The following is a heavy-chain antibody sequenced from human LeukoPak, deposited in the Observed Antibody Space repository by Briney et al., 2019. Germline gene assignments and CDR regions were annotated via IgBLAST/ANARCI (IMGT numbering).Heavy chain of an antibody. J-gene: IGHJ5*02. CDR2: IIPIFGTA. V-gene: IGHV1-69*06. CDR3: ARGRPTTSIAAAGVNWFDP. D-gene: IGHD6-13*01. CDR1: GGTFSSYA. Sequence: ASVKVSCKASGGTFSSYAISWVRQAPGQGLEWMGGIIPIFGTANYAQKFQGRVTITADKSTSTAYMELSSLRSEDTAVYYCARGRPTTSIAAAGVNWFDPWGQGTLVTVSS.